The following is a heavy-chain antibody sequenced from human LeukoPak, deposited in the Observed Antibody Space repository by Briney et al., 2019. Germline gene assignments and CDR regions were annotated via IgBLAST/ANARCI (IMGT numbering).Heavy chain of an antibody. CDR3: AKHGSGSYYYYYMDV. Sequence: GGSLRLSCTASGFTFSSYGMSWVRQAPGKGLEWVSASSTGAAYADSVKGRFTISRDNSKNTLYLQMNSLRAEDTAVYYCAKHGSGSYYYYYMDVWGKGTTVTVSS. V-gene: IGHV3-23*01. D-gene: IGHD3-10*01. CDR1: GFTFSSYG. J-gene: IGHJ6*03. CDR2: SSTGAA.